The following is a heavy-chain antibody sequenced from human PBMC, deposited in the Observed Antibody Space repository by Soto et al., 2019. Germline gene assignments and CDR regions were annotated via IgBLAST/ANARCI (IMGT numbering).Heavy chain of an antibody. J-gene: IGHJ6*01. Sequence: ASVKVSCKASGYTFTGYYMHWVRQAPGQGLEWMGWINPNSGGTNYAQKFQGRVTMTRDTSISTAYMELSRLRSDDTAVYYCARGGSGGYDRYCYGMEVWGQGTTVIVSS. D-gene: IGHD5-12*01. CDR2: INPNSGGT. V-gene: IGHV1-2*02. CDR3: ARGGSGGYDRYCYGMEV. CDR1: GYTFTGYY.